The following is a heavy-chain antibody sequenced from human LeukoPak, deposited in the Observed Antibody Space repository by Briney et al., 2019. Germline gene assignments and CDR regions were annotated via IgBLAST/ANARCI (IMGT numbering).Heavy chain of an antibody. CDR2: INYSGST. Sequence: KPSETLSLTCTVSGGSISSSSYYWGWIRQPPGKGLEWIGSINYSGSTYYNPSLKSRVTISVDRSKNQFSLRLSSVTAADTAVYYCARELRYTVTIGSDAFDIWGQGTMVTVSS. CDR3: ARELRYTVTIGSDAFDI. V-gene: IGHV4-39*07. CDR1: GGSISSSSYY. J-gene: IGHJ3*02. D-gene: IGHD4-17*01.